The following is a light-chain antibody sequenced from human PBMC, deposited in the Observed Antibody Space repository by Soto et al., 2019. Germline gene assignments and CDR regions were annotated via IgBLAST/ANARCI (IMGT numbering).Light chain of an antibody. CDR1: QTISTY. Sequence: DIQMTQSPSSLSASVGDRVTITCRASQTISTYLNWYQQKPGKAPKLLIYAASSLQSGVPSRFSGSGSGTDFTLTISSLQPEDFATYFCQQSHSIPYIFGHGTKLQLK. V-gene: IGKV1-39*01. J-gene: IGKJ2*01. CDR2: AAS. CDR3: QQSHSIPYI.